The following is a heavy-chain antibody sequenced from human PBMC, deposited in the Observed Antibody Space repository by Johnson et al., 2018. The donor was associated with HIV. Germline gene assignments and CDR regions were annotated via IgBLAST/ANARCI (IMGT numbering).Heavy chain of an antibody. CDR3: ARVYSSSSAHAFDI. J-gene: IGHJ3*02. V-gene: IGHV3-30*03. D-gene: IGHD6-6*01. CDR2: ISYDGSNK. CDR1: GFTFSSYG. Sequence: MRLVESGGGVVQPGRSLRLSCAASGFTFSSYGMHWVRQAPGKGLEWVAVISYDGSNKYYADSVKGRFTISRDNSKNTLYLQMNSLRAEDTAVYYCARVYSSSSAHAFDIWGQGTMVTVSS.